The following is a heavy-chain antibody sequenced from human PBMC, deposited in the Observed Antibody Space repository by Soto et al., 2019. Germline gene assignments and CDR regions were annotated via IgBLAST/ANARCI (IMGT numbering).Heavy chain of an antibody. J-gene: IGHJ2*01. CDR1: GYTFTNYA. V-gene: IGHV1-3*01. D-gene: IGHD1-26*01. Sequence: QVQLVQSGAEVKKPGASVKVSCKASGYTFTNYAMHWVRQAPGQRLEWMGWINAGNGNTKYSQKFQGRVTITRDTSASTAYMELSSLRSEDTAVYSCARGGSLYWYFDLWGRGTLVTLSS. CDR2: INAGNGNT. CDR3: ARGGSLYWYFDL.